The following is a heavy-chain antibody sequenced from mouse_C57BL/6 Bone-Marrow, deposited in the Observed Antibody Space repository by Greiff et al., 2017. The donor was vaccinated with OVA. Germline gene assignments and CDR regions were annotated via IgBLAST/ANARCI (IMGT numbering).Heavy chain of an antibody. D-gene: IGHD2-3*01. CDR3: ANSPDGYYEYFDV. J-gene: IGHJ1*03. V-gene: IGHV1-69*01. Sequence: QVHVKQPGAELVMPGASVKLSCKASGYTFTSYGMHWVKQRPGHGLEWIGAIDPSDSYTNYNHKFKGKSTLTVDKSSSTAYMQLSRLTSEDSADYDSANSPDGYYEYFDVWGTGTTVTVSS. CDR2: IDPSDSYT. CDR1: GYTFTSYG.